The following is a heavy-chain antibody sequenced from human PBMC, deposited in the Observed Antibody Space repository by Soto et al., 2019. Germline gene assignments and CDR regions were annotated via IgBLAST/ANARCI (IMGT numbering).Heavy chain of an antibody. D-gene: IGHD3-22*01. V-gene: IGHV4-59*01. CDR3: AXLAYYYDSSGYYQAVDY. Sequence: SETLSLTCTVSGGSISSYYWSWIRQPPGKGLEWIGYIYYSGSTNYNPSLKSRVTISVDTSKNQFSLKLSSVTAADTAVYYCAXLAYYYDSSGYYQAVDYWGQGTLVTVSS. CDR1: GGSISSYY. CDR2: IYYSGST. J-gene: IGHJ4*02.